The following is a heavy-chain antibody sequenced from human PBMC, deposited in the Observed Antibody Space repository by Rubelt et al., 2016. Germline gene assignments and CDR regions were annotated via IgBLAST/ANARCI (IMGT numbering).Heavy chain of an antibody. CDR3: ARDRGERLGYQWFDP. CDR1: GGSISTYY. Sequence: LQESGPGLVKPSETLSLTCTLSGGSISTYYCSWIRQPAGKGLEWIGRISTSGSTNYNPSLKSRVTMSVETSKNLFSLKLSSVTAADTAVYYCARDRGERLGYQWFDPWGQGTLVTVSS. J-gene: IGHJ5*02. V-gene: IGHV4-4*07. D-gene: IGHD1-26*01. CDR2: ISTSGST.